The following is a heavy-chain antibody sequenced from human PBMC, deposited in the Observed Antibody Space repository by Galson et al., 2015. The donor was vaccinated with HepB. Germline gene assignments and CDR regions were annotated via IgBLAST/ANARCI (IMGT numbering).Heavy chain of an antibody. J-gene: IGHJ3*02. Sequence: SVKVSCKASGSTFTSHDLNWVRQATGQGLEWMGWMNPTNGNTGYAQMFQGRVTMTRNTSINTAYMELSSLRFDDTAVYYCATATVIVGRHGAFDIWGQGTMVTVSS. CDR2: MNPTNGNT. V-gene: IGHV1-8*01. D-gene: IGHD3-22*01. CDR1: GSTFTSHD. CDR3: ATATVIVGRHGAFDI.